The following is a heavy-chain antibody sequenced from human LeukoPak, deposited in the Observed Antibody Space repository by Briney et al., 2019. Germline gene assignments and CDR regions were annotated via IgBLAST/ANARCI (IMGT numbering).Heavy chain of an antibody. V-gene: IGHV3-30*18. CDR1: GFTFNNYG. D-gene: IGHD3-10*01. Sequence: GGSLRLSCAASGFTFNNYGVPWVRQAPGKGLEWVAAISYDGRNKYYPDSVKGRFTISRDNTKNTLYLQMNSVRPEDTAVYYCAKDPQSFGESLFFDYWGQGTLVTVSS. CDR3: AKDPQSFGESLFFDY. CDR2: ISYDGRNK. J-gene: IGHJ4*02.